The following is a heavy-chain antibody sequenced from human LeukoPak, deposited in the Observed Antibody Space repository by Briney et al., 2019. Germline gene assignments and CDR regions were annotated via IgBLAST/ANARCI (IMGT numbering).Heavy chain of an antibody. CDR1: GGTFSSYA. V-gene: IGHV1-69*05. CDR2: IIPIFGTA. J-gene: IGHJ5*02. D-gene: IGHD6-6*01. CDR3: ARHFLIEYGSSWMWFDP. Sequence: SVKVSCKASGGTFSSYAISWVRQAPGQGLEWMGGIIPIFGTANYAQKFQGRVTITTDESTSTAYMELSSLRSEDTAVYYCARHFLIEYGSSWMWFDPWGQGTLVTVSS.